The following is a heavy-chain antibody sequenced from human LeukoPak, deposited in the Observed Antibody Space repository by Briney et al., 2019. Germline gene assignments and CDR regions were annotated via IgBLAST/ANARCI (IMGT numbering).Heavy chain of an antibody. V-gene: IGHV1-2*02. D-gene: IGHD1-7*01. CDR1: GYTFTGYY. J-gene: IGHJ4*02. Sequence: GASVKVSCKASGYTFTGYYMHWVRQAPGQGLEWMGWINPNSGGTNYAQKFQGRVTMTRDTPISTAYMELSRLRSDDTAVYYCARADLLELEVVYFDYWGQGTLVTVSS. CDR2: INPNSGGT. CDR3: ARADLLELEVVYFDY.